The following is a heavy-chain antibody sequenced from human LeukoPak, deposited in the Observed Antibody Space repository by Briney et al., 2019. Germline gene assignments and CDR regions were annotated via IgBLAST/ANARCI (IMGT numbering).Heavy chain of an antibody. CDR2: IYYSGST. D-gene: IGHD2-2*01. V-gene: IGHV4-39*07. CDR1: GGSISSSSYY. CDR3: ARVGKGYCSSTSCYRAFDI. J-gene: IGHJ3*02. Sequence: SETLSLTCTVSGGSISSSSYYWGWIRQPPGKGLEWTGSIYYSGSTNYNPSLKSRVTISVDTSKNQFSLKLSSVTAADTAVYYCARVGKGYCSSTSCYRAFDIWGQGTMVTVSS.